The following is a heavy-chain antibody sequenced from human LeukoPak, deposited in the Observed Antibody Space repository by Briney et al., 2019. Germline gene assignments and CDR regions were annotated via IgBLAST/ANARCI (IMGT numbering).Heavy chain of an antibody. CDR2: VIPIYGNP. V-gene: IGHV1-69*01. J-gene: IGHJ6*03. Sequence: GASVQFSCKASGGSFITSGFSWVRQAPGKGLEWMGGVIPIYGNPSYAQQFHGKVTITPDESTSTVYMELSSLRSEDTAVYYCARDHWGIVENGYDYFYYDMDVWGKGTTVTVSS. CDR1: GGSFITSG. D-gene: IGHD7-27*01. CDR3: ARDHWGIVENGYDYFYYDMDV.